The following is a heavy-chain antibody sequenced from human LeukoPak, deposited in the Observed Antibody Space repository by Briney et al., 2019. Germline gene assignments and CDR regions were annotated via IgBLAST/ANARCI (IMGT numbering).Heavy chain of an antibody. CDR1: GESFSGYY. CDR2: INHSGST. Sequence: SETLSLTCAVYGESFSGYYWSWIRQPPGKGLEWIGEINHSGSTNYNPSLKSRVTISVDTSKNQSSLKLSSVTAADTAVNYCAREGAAAAIWWFDPWGQGTLVTVSS. CDR3: AREGAAAAIWWFDP. D-gene: IGHD2-2*01. J-gene: IGHJ5*02. V-gene: IGHV4-34*01.